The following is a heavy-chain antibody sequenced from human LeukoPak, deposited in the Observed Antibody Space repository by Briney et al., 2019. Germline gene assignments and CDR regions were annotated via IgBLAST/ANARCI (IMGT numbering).Heavy chain of an antibody. D-gene: IGHD2-2*01. CDR3: AKDLTSGSHPAEDAFDI. CDR2: ISWNSGSI. V-gene: IGHV3-9*01. J-gene: IGHJ3*02. Sequence: GRSLRLSCAASGFTFDDYAMHWVRQAPGKGLEWVSGISWNSGSIGYADSVKGRFTISRDNAKNSLYQQMNSLRAEDTALYYCAKDLTSGSHPAEDAFDIWGQGTMVTVSS. CDR1: GFTFDDYA.